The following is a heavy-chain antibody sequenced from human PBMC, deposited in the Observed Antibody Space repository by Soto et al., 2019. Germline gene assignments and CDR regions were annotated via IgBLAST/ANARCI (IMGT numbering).Heavy chain of an antibody. D-gene: IGHD2-21*02. CDR3: ARGDRGAFDL. CDR1: GFTFSYYW. CDR2: IHRDGSST. J-gene: IGHJ3*01. Sequence: EVRLVESEGGLVQPGGSLSLSCAASGFTFSYYWMHWVRQAPGQGLLWVSRIHRDGSSTTYADSVKGRFTISRDNAKNTVSLQMNSLRVEDTGVYFCARGDRGAFDLWGQGTMVTVSS. V-gene: IGHV3-74*01.